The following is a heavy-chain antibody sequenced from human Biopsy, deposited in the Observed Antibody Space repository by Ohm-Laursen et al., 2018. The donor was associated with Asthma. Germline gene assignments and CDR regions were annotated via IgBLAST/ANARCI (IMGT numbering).Heavy chain of an antibody. CDR1: GDSIDSGDYS. J-gene: IGHJ3*01. V-gene: IGHV4-30-2*06. D-gene: IGHD6-19*01. Sequence: TLSLTCGVSGDSIDSGDYSWTWIRQSPGVGLEWIGYIYRNGDTYYNPTLKNRVTISIDRSKNQFSLKLSSVTAADTAVYYCARGMQWVIPYEFDLWGQGTMVTVSA. CDR2: IYRNGDT. CDR3: ARGMQWVIPYEFDL.